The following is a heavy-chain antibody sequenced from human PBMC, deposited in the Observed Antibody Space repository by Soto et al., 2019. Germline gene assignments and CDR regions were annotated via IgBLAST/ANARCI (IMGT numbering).Heavy chain of an antibody. CDR1: GFTFSNYG. D-gene: IGHD2-21*01. CDR2: INYDGSNK. Sequence: QVQLVESGGRVVQPGRALTLSCASSGFTFSNYGMHCVRKSPGKGLEGVAFINYDGSNKYYGDSVQGRFTISRVNSRNTFLLQMNSLRVADTALYYCASAYCSSPTWCDWLDPWGQGTLVSVSS. CDR3: ASAYCSSPTWCDWLDP. V-gene: IGHV3-33*03. J-gene: IGHJ5*02.